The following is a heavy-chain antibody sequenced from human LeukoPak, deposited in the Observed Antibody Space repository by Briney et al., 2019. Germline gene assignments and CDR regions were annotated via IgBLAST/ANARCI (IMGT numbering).Heavy chain of an antibody. CDR2: IYYSGST. J-gene: IGHJ3*02. CDR1: GGSISSSSYY. V-gene: IGHV4-39*01. D-gene: IGHD2-2*02. Sequence: SETLSLTCTVSGGSISSSSYYWGWIRQPPRKGLEWIGSIYYSGSTYYNPSLKSRLTISVDTSKNQFSLKLSSVTAADTAVYYCARAGRYCSSTSCYISDAFDIWGQGTMVTVSS. CDR3: ARAGRYCSSTSCYISDAFDI.